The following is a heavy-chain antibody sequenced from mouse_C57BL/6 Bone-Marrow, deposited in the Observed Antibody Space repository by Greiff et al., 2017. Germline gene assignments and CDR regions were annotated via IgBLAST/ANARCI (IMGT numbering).Heavy chain of an antibody. J-gene: IGHJ3*01. D-gene: IGHD2-3*01. CDR3: ARKDDDYHEGSWFAY. CDR1: GYTFTSYW. Sequence: QVQLQQPGAELVKPGASVKMSCKASGYTFTSYWITWVKQRPGQGLEWIGDIYPGSGSTNYNEKFKSKATLTVDTSSSTAYMQLSSLTSEDSAVYYCARKDDDYHEGSWFAYWGQGTLVTVSA. CDR2: IYPGSGST. V-gene: IGHV1-55*01.